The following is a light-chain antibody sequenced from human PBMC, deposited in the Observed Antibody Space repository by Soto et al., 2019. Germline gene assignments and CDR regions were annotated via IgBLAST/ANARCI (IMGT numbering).Light chain of an antibody. CDR2: DVS. CDR3: CSYAGSYTVV. CDR1: SSDVGGYNY. J-gene: IGLJ2*01. V-gene: IGLV2-11*01. Sequence: QSALTQPRPVSGSPGQSVTISCTGTSSDVGGYNYVSWYQQHPGKAPKLMIYDVSKRPSGVPDLFSGSKSGNTASLTISGLQAEDEADYYCCSYAGSYTVVFGGGTKLTVL.